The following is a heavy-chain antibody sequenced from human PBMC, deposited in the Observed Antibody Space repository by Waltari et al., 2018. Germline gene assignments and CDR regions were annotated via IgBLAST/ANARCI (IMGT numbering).Heavy chain of an antibody. CDR2: ISNTGDPT. CDR1: GFIFNSYA. J-gene: IGHJ4*02. V-gene: IGHV3-23*01. D-gene: IGHD6-13*01. CDR3: ARARQQLEFDY. Sequence: EMQLLESGGGLVQPGGSLRLSCAASGFIFNSYAMRWVRQAPGKGLEWVSAISNTGDPTYYADSVKGRFTISRDNSKNTLYLQMNSLRAEDTAVYYCARARQQLEFDYWGQGTLVTVSS.